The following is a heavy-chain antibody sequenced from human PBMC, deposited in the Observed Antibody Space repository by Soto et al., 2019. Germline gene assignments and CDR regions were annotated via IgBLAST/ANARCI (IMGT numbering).Heavy chain of an antibody. Sequence: GGSLRLSCAASGFTFSNAWMNWVRQAPGKGLEWVGRIKSKIDGGTTDYAAPVKGRFTISRDDSKNTLYLQMNSLKTEDTAVYYCTPASYDYVWGSYDFDYWGQGTLVTVSS. V-gene: IGHV3-15*07. CDR2: IKSKIDGGTT. D-gene: IGHD3-16*01. J-gene: IGHJ4*02. CDR3: TPASYDYVWGSYDFDY. CDR1: GFTFSNAW.